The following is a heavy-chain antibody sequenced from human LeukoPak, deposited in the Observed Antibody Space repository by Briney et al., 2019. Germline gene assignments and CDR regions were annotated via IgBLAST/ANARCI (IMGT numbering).Heavy chain of an antibody. Sequence: GGSLRLSCAASGFTFSSYWVSWVRQAPGRGLEWVANIKQDGSEKYYVDSVKGRFTISRDNAKNSLYLQMNSLRAEDTAVYYCARAGPYIVVVPAASYYYYMDVWGKGTTVTVSS. CDR1: GFTFSSYW. CDR3: ARAGPYIVVVPAASYYYYMDV. V-gene: IGHV3-7*01. J-gene: IGHJ6*03. CDR2: IKQDGSEK. D-gene: IGHD2-2*01.